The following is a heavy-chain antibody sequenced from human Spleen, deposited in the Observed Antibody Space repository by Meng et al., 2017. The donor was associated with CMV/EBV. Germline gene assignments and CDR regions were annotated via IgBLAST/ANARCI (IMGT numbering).Heavy chain of an antibody. D-gene: IGHD2-2*01. Sequence: SLKISCTASGFTYDDYAMHWVRQAPGKGLEWVAGVSWNGDIIGYADSVKGRFTISRDNSKNTLYLQMDSLRAEDTAVYYCMGFCSGTRCPIGQGPNYWGQGTLVTVSS. V-gene: IGHV3-9*01. CDR2: VSWNGDII. J-gene: IGHJ4*02. CDR1: GFTYDDYA. CDR3: MGFCSGTRCPIGQGPNY.